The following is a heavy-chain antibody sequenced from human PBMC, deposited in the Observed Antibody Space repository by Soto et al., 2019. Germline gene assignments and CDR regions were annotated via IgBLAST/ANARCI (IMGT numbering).Heavy chain of an antibody. CDR1: GFTFSSYS. V-gene: IGHV3-21*01. D-gene: IGHD3-22*01. CDR3: AREDSSGYYSNYYYYGMDV. CDR2: ISSSSSYI. J-gene: IGHJ6*02. Sequence: GGSLRLSCAASGFTFSSYSMNWVRQAPGKGLEWVSSISSSSSYIYYADSVKGRFTISRDNAKNSLYLQMNSLRAEDTAVYYCAREDSSGYYSNYYYYGMDVWGQGTTVTVSS.